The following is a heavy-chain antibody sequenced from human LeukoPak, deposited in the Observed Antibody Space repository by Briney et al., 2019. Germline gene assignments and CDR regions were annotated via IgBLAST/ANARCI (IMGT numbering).Heavy chain of an antibody. V-gene: IGHV1-8*02. CDR3: ARGGVVVPAAIHADYYYGMDV. CDR2: MNPNSGNT. CDR1: GYTFTGYY. D-gene: IGHD2-2*02. Sequence: GASVKVSCKASGYTFTGYYMHWVRQAPGQGLEWMGWMNPNSGNTGYAQKFQGRVTMTRNTSISTAYMELSSLRSEDTAVYYCARGGVVVPAAIHADYYYGMDVWGQGTTVTVSS. J-gene: IGHJ6*02.